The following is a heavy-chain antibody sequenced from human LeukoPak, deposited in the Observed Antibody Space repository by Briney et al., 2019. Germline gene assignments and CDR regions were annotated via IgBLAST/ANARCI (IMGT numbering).Heavy chain of an antibody. J-gene: IGHJ4*02. CDR2: IYYSGST. CDR1: GGSISSSSYY. Sequence: KASETLSLTCTVSGGSISSSSYYWGWIRQPPGKGLEWIGSIYYSGSTYYNPSLKSRVTISVDTSKNQFSLKLSSVTAADTAVYYCARHTPDYSSGYYLSRHRTYFDYWGQGTLVTVSS. D-gene: IGHD3-22*01. V-gene: IGHV4-39*01. CDR3: ARHTPDYSSGYYLSRHRTYFDY.